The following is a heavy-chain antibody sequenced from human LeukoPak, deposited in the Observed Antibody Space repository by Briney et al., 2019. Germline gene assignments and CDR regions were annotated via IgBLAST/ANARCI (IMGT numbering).Heavy chain of an antibody. CDR1: GFTFSSYA. Sequence: GGSLRLSCAASGFTFSSYAMSWVRQAPGKGLEWVSTISGSGGSTYYADSVKGRFTLSRDNSKNTLYLQMNSLRAEDTAVYYCARDWSGINWFDPWGQGTLVTVSS. CDR3: ARDWSGINWFDP. V-gene: IGHV3-23*01. CDR2: ISGSGGST. J-gene: IGHJ5*02. D-gene: IGHD3-3*01.